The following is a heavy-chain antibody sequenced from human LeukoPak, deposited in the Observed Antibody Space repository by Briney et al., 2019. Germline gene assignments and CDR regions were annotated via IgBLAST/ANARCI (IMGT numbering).Heavy chain of an antibody. CDR3: ARAFVEYYDSSGYYY. Sequence: SETLSLTCAVYGGPFSGYYWSWIRQPPGKGLEWIGEINHSGSTNYNPSLKSRVTISVDTSKNQFSLKLSSVTAADTAVYYCARAFVEYYDSSGYYYWGQGTLVTVSS. CDR2: INHSGST. V-gene: IGHV4-34*01. D-gene: IGHD3-22*01. J-gene: IGHJ4*02. CDR1: GGPFSGYY.